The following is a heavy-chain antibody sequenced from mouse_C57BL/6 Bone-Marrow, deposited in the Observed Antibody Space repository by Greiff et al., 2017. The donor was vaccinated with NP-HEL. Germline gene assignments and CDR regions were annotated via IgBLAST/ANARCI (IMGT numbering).Heavy chain of an antibody. J-gene: IGHJ2*01. V-gene: IGHV1-64*01. CDR3: ARFDYYGSPYYFDY. CDR1: GYTFTSYW. Sequence: QVQLQQSGAELVKPGASVKLSCKASGYTFTSYWMHWVKQRPGQGLEWIGMIHPNSGSTNYNEKFKSKATLTVDKSSSTAYMQLSSLTSEDSAVYYCARFDYYGSPYYFDYWGQGTTLTVSS. CDR2: IHPNSGST. D-gene: IGHD1-1*01.